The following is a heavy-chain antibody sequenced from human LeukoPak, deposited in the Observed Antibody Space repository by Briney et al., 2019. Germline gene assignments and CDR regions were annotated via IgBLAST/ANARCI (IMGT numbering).Heavy chain of an antibody. CDR2: ISNSGGNT. CDR1: GFTFNKYA. CDR3: ANFACCHYDSESGY. Sequence: GGSLRLSCVASGFTFNKYAMSWVRQAPGRGLEWLSSISNSGGNTDYRNSVKGRFAISRDNSKNTLYLQMDSLGAEDTAVYYCANFACCHYDSESGYWGQGTLVTVSS. D-gene: IGHD3-22*01. J-gene: IGHJ4*02. V-gene: IGHV3-23*01.